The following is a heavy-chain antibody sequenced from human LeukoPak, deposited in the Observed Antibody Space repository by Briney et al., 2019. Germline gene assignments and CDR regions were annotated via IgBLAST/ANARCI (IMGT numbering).Heavy chain of an antibody. CDR2: ITTYNGNT. J-gene: IGHJ4*02. D-gene: IGHD3-16*02. CDR1: GYTFTSYG. V-gene: IGHV1-18*01. Sequence: ASVKVSCKASGYTFTSYGISRVRQAPGQGLEWMGWITTYNGNTNYAQKFQGRVTMTTDTSTSTAYMELRSLRSDDTAVYYCAREELRLGELSFDYWGQGTLVTVSS. CDR3: AREELRLGELSFDY.